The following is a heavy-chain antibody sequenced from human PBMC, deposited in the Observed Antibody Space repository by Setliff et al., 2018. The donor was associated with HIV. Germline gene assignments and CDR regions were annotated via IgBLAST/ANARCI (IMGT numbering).Heavy chain of an antibody. D-gene: IGHD2-8*02. J-gene: IGHJ2*01. Sequence: TSETLSLTCTVSGVSITSTNFYWGWIRQPPGKGLEWIGSISSGGNTYYNTSLKSRVTMSIDTSNNQFSLKLSSVTAADTSVYHCARLYLNTGGYWASTYRYRDLWGRGTLVTVSS. CDR2: ISSGGNT. CDR1: GVSITSTNFY. CDR3: ARLYLNTGGYWASTYRYRDL. V-gene: IGHV4-39*01.